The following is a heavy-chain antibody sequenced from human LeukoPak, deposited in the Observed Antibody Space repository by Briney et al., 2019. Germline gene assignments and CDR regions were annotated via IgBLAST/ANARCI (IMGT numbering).Heavy chain of an antibody. D-gene: IGHD6-13*01. V-gene: IGHV4-61*02. J-gene: IGHJ5*02. CDR2: IYTSGST. Sequence: PSETLSLTCTVSGGSISSGSYYWSWIRQPAGKGLEWIGRIYTSGSTNYSPSLKSRVTISVDTSKNWFSLKLSYVTAADTAVYYCARVGSSSWSDRNWFDPWGQGTLVTVSS. CDR1: GGSISSGSYY. CDR3: ARVGSSSWSDRNWFDP.